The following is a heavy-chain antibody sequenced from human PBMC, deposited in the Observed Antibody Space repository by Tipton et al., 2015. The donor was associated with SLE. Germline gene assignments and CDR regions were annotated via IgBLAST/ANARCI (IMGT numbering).Heavy chain of an antibody. V-gene: IGHV1-18*01. CDR2: ISGYNGDT. CDR1: SYSFTNYG. CDR3: TRGLRFTMVQGVEY. Sequence: QSGAEVKKPGASVRVSCKALSYSFTNYGISWVRQAPGQGLEWVGWISGYNGDTNHAQKFQGRVTMTRNTSTTTAYMELSSLTSEDTAVYYCTRGLRFTMVQGVEYWGQGTLVTVSS. J-gene: IGHJ4*02. D-gene: IGHD3-10*01.